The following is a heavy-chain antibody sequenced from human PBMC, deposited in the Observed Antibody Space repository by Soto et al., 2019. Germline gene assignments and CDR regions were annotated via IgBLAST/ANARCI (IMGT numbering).Heavy chain of an antibody. CDR3: ANIGLTTGSPLQ. J-gene: IGHJ4*02. V-gene: IGHV3-23*01. CDR2: ITAGGTGT. D-gene: IGHD1-1*01. CDR1: GFTFSSYD. Sequence: AGGSLRLSCVASGFTFSSYDMTWVRQAPGKGLEWVSRITAGGTGTYYADSVKGRFTISRDNSKNTLFLQVNSLRADDTAIYYCANIGLTTGSPLQWGQGTLVTVSS.